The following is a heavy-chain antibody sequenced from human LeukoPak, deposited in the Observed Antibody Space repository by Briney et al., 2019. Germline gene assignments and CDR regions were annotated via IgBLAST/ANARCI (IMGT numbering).Heavy chain of an antibody. D-gene: IGHD6-19*01. CDR3: ARFIGWYSDYYYGMDV. CDR1: GGSISSYY. Sequence: SETLSLTCTVSGGSISSYYWSWIRQPPGKGLEWIGYIYYSGSTNYNPSLQSRVTISVDTSKNQFSLKLSSVTAADTAVYYCARFIGWYSDYYYGMDVWGQGTTVTVSS. V-gene: IGHV4-59*08. J-gene: IGHJ6*02. CDR2: IYYSGST.